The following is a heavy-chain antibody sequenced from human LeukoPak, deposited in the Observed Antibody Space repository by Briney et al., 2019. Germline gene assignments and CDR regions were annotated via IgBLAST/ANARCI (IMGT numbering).Heavy chain of an antibody. V-gene: IGHV1-2*02. CDR3: AREHRSSWLHENWFDP. CDR1: GYSFTGNY. CDR2: INPTSGGT. D-gene: IGHD6-13*01. J-gene: IGHJ5*02. Sequence: ASVKVSCKASGYSFTGNYLHLGRQAPGQGLEWMGWINPTSGGTNYAQNFQGRVTMTRDTSISTAYMELSRLRSDDTAVYYCAREHRSSWLHENWFDPWGQGTLVTVSS.